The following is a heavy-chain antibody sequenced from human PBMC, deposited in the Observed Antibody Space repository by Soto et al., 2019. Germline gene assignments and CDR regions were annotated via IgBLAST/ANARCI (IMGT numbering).Heavy chain of an antibody. J-gene: IGHJ4*02. Sequence: QVQLQESGPGLVKPSQTLSLTCTVSGGSISSGGYYWSWIRQHPRKGLEWIGYIYYSGSTYYNPSLKSRVTISVDTSKNQFSLKLGSVTAADTAVYYWARGGGGGGRGYFDYWGQGTLVTVSS. CDR3: ARGGGGGGRGYFDY. CDR1: GGSISSGGYY. V-gene: IGHV4-31*03. D-gene: IGHD3-10*01. CDR2: IYYSGST.